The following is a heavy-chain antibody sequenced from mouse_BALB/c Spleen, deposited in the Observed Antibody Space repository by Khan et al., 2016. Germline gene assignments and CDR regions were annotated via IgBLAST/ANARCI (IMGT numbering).Heavy chain of an antibody. CDR1: GYTFSSYW. Sequence: VQLQQPGAELMKPGASVKISCKATGYTFSSYWIEWVKQRPGHGLEWIGEILPGSGSTNYNEKFKGKATFTADTSSNTAYMQLSSLTSEDSAVYYCARKNGNYYAMDYWGQGTSVTVSS. D-gene: IGHD2-1*01. CDR2: ILPGSGST. CDR3: ARKNGNYYAMDY. V-gene: IGHV1-9*01. J-gene: IGHJ4*01.